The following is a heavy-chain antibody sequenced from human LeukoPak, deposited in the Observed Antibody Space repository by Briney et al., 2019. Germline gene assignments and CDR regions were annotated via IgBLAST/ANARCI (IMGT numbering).Heavy chain of an antibody. CDR3: ARGYDFWSGLYYYGMDV. CDR1: GGSISSYY. J-gene: IGHJ6*02. D-gene: IGHD3-3*01. CDR2: IYYSGST. V-gene: IGHV4-59*01. Sequence: PSETLSLTCTVSGGSISSYYWSWIRQPPGKGLEWIGYIYYSGSTNYNPSLKSRVTTSVDTSKNQFSLKLSSVTAADTAVYYCARGYDFWSGLYYYGMDVWGQGTTVTVSS.